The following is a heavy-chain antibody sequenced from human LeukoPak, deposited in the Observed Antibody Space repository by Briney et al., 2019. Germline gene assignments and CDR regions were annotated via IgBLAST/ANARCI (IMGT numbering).Heavy chain of an antibody. J-gene: IGHJ3*02. D-gene: IGHD6-19*01. CDR1: GFTFSDYY. Sequence: GGSLRLSCAASGFTFSDYYMSWIRQAPGKGLEWVSYISSSGSTIYYADSVKGRFTISRDNSKNTLYLQMNSLRAEDTAVYYCAKDYSSGWYPDAFDIWGQGTMVTVSS. CDR2: ISSSGSTI. CDR3: AKDYSSGWYPDAFDI. V-gene: IGHV3-11*01.